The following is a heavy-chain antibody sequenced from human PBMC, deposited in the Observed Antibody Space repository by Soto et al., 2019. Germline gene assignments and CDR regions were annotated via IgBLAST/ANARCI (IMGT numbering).Heavy chain of an antibody. CDR3: ARDPHSLDF. J-gene: IGHJ4*02. CDR1: GFTFSSYG. V-gene: IGHV3-33*01. CDR2: IWYDGSNK. Sequence: PGGSLRLSCAASGFTFSSYGMHWVRQAPGKGLEWVAVIWYDGSNKYYADSVKGRFTISRDNAKNSLYLQMNSLRAEDTAVYYCARDPHSLDFWGQGTLVTVSS.